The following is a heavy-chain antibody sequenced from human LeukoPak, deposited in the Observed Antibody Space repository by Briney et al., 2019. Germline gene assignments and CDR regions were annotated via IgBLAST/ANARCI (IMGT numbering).Heavy chain of an antibody. CDR3: ASGGGGNYFRNEIHH. V-gene: IGHV3-53*01. D-gene: IGHD2/OR15-2a*01. CDR1: GFTVSSNY. Sequence: GGSLRLSCAASGFTVSSNYMSWVRQAPGKGLEWVSVIYSGGSTYYADSVKGRFTISRDNSKNTLYLQMNSLRAEDTAVYYCASGGGGNYFRNEIHHWGQGTLVTVSS. J-gene: IGHJ1*01. CDR2: IYSGGST.